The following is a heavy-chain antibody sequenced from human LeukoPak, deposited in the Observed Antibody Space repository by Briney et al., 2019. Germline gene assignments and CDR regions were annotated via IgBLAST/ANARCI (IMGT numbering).Heavy chain of an antibody. CDR2: ISSSSYI. J-gene: IGHJ4*02. CDR1: GFTFSSYS. D-gene: IGHD6-13*01. Sequence: GGSLRLSCAASGFTFSSYSMNWVRQAPGKGLEWVSSISSSSYIYYADSVKGRFTISRDNAKNSLYLQMNSLRAEDTAVYYCARDPSSSWYPLDFDYWGQGTLVTVSS. CDR3: ARDPSSSWYPLDFDY. V-gene: IGHV3-21*01.